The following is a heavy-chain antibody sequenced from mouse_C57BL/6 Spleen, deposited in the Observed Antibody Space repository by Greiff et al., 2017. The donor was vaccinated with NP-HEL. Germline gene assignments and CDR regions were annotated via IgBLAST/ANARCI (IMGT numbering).Heavy chain of an antibody. Sequence: VQRVESGPGLVAPSQSLSITCTVSGFSLTSYAISWVRQPPGKGLEWLGVLWTGGGTTYNSALKSRLSISKDNSKSQVFLKMNSLQTDDTARYYCARGLITSEYFDYWGQGTTLTVSS. CDR2: LWTGGGT. CDR1: GFSLTSYA. CDR3: ARGLITSEYFDY. D-gene: IGHD1-1*01. J-gene: IGHJ2*01. V-gene: IGHV2-9-1*01.